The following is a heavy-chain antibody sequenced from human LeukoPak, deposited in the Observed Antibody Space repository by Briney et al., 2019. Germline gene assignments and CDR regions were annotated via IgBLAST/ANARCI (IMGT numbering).Heavy chain of an antibody. CDR3: ARDAQWLVPEGYYYYMDV. Sequence: GGSLRLSCAGSGFTFSRYNMNWVRQAPGKGLERVSSISSSSSYIYYADSVKGRFTISRDNAQHSLFLQMNSLRAEDTAVYYCARDAQWLVPEGYYYYMDVWGKGTTVTVSS. J-gene: IGHJ6*03. V-gene: IGHV3-21*01. D-gene: IGHD6-19*01. CDR2: ISSSSSYI. CDR1: GFTFSRYN.